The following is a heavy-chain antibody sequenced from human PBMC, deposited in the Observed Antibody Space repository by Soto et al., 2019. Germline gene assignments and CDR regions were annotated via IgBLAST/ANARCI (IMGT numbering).Heavy chain of an antibody. V-gene: IGHV3-73*01. J-gene: IGHJ3*02. CDR3: TRHVPYSSGWYYAFDI. CDR1: GFTFSGSA. Sequence: VQLVESGGGLVQPGGSLKLSCAASGFTFSGSAMHWVRQASGKGLEWVGRIRSKANSYATAYAASVKGRFTISRDDSKNTAYLQMNSLKTEDTAVYYCTRHVPYSSGWYYAFDIWGQGTMVTVSS. CDR2: IRSKANSYAT. D-gene: IGHD6-19*01.